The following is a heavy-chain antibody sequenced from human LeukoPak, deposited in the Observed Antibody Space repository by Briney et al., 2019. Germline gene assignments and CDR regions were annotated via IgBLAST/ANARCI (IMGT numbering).Heavy chain of an antibody. Sequence: SETLSLTCTVSGGSISSSSYYWGWIRQPPGKGLERIGSIYYSGSTYYNPSLKSRVTISVDTSKNQFSLRLSSVTAADTAGYYCVRRRSGWHVDYGGQGTLVTVSS. CDR3: VRRRSGWHVDY. CDR2: IYYSGST. J-gene: IGHJ4*02. CDR1: GGSISSSSYY. V-gene: IGHV4-39*01. D-gene: IGHD6-19*01.